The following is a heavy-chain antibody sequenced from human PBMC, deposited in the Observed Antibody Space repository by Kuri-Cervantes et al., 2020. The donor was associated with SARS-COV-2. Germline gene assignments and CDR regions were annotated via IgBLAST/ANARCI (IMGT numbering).Heavy chain of an antibody. J-gene: IGHJ6*02. V-gene: IGHV4-34*01. CDR2: INHSGST. D-gene: IGHD3-22*01. CDR1: GGSFSGYY. Sequence: ESLKISCAVYGGSFSGYYWSWIRQPPGKGLERIGEINHSGSTNYNPSLKSRVTISVDTSKNQFSLKLSSVTAADTAVYYCARDGDYDSSGYLGALYYYYGMDVWGQGTTVTVSS. CDR3: ARDGDYDSSGYLGALYYYYGMDV.